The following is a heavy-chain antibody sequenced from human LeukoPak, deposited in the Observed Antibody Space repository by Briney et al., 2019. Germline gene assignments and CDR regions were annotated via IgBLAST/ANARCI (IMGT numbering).Heavy chain of an antibody. D-gene: IGHD5-18*01. V-gene: IGHV3-48*03. CDR2: ISSSGSTI. CDR1: GFTFSNYE. CDR3: AQIYTYGSSQFDY. Sequence: PGGSLRLCCAASGFTFSNYEMNWVRQAPGKGLEWVSYISSSGSTIYYADSVKGRFTISRDNAKNSLYLQMNSLRAEDTAVYYCAQIYTYGSSQFDYWGQGTLVTVSS. J-gene: IGHJ4*02.